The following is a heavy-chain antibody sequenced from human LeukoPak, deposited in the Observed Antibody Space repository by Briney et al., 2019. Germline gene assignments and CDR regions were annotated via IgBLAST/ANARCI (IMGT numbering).Heavy chain of an antibody. CDR1: GGSISSGGYY. CDR2: IYYSGST. V-gene: IGHV4-31*03. J-gene: IGHJ4*02. Sequence: KPSETLSLTCTVSGGSISSGGYYWSWIRQHPGKGLEWIGYIYYSGSTYYNPSLKSRVTISVDTSKNQFSLKLSSVTAADTAVYYCARGYCSGGSCYSAFDYWGQGTLVTASS. CDR3: ARGYCSGGSCYSAFDY. D-gene: IGHD2-15*01.